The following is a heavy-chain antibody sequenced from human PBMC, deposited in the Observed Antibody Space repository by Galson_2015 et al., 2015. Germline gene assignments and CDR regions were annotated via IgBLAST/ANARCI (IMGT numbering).Heavy chain of an antibody. J-gene: IGHJ5*02. CDR2: IKSKTDGGTT. CDR3: AKLRGVWFGELPDPWGNWFDP. CDR1: GFTFSNAW. V-gene: IGHV3-15*01. D-gene: IGHD3-10*01. Sequence: SLRLSCAASGFTFSNAWMSWVRQAPGKGLEWVGRIKSKTDGGTTDYAAPVKGRFTISRDDSKNTLYLQMNSLRAEDTAVYYCAKLRGVWFGELPDPWGNWFDPWGQGTLVTVSS.